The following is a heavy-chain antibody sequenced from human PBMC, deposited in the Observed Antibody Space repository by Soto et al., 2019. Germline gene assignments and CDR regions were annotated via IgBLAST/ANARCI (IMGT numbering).Heavy chain of an antibody. J-gene: IGHJ3*02. V-gene: IGHV1-3*01. Sequence: QVQHVQSGAEVKKPGASVKVSCKASGYTFTSYAMHWVRQAPGQRLEWMGWINAGNGNTKYSQKFQGRVTITRDTSASTAYMELSSLRSEDTAVYYCARGAQDIVVVPAAIGPAFDIWGQGTMVTVSS. CDR3: ARGAQDIVVVPAAIGPAFDI. CDR1: GYTFTSYA. CDR2: INAGNGNT. D-gene: IGHD2-2*02.